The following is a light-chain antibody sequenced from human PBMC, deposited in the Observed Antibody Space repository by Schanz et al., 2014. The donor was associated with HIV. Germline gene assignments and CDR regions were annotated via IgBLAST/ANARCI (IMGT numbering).Light chain of an antibody. Sequence: QSALTQPASVSGSPGQSITISCRGTSRDVGGYNYVSWYQQHPGKAPKLMIYDVTNQPSGISSRFSGSKSGNTASLTISGLQTEDEADYYCCSYTTTSTYVFGAGTKVTVL. V-gene: IGLV2-14*03. J-gene: IGLJ1*01. CDR2: DVT. CDR1: SRDVGGYNY. CDR3: CSYTTTSTYV.